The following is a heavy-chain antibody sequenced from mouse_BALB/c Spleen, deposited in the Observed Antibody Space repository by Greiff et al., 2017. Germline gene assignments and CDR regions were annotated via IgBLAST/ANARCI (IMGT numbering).Heavy chain of an antibody. CDR2: IRLKSNNYAT. J-gene: IGHJ4*01. CDR3: TRCYYGSSFSMDY. Sequence: EVQGVESGGGLVQPGGSMKLSCVASGFTFSNYWMNWVRQSPEKGLEWVAEIRLKSNNYATHYAESVKGRFTISRDDSKSSVYLQMNNLRAEDTGIYYCTRCYYGSSFSMDYWGQGTSVTVSS. V-gene: IGHV6-6*02. CDR1: GFTFSNYW. D-gene: IGHD1-1*01.